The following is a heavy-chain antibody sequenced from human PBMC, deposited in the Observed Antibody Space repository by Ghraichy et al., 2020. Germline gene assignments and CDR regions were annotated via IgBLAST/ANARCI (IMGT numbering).Heavy chain of an antibody. CDR3: ARDSDHYDGSGRPDYYYYSMDV. V-gene: IGHV3-20*03. CDR2: INWNGGST. D-gene: IGHD3-10*01. J-gene: IGHJ6*02. Sequence: LEWVSGINWNGGSTGYADSVKGRFTISRDNAKNSLYLQMKRLRAEDTAFYYCARDSDHYDGSGRPDYYYYSMDVWGQWTTVTVSS.